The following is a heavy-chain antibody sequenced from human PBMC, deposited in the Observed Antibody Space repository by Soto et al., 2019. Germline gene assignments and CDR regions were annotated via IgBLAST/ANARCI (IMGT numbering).Heavy chain of an antibody. CDR3: AKEGKAYYYGMDV. J-gene: IGHJ6*02. V-gene: IGHV3-30*18. CDR1: GFTFSSYG. Sequence: GGSLRLSCAASGFTFSSYGMHWVRQAPGKGLEWVAVISYDGSNKYYADSVKGRFTISRDNSKNTLYLQMNSLRAEDTAVYYCAKEGKAYYYGMDVWGQGTTVTVSS. CDR2: ISYDGSNK.